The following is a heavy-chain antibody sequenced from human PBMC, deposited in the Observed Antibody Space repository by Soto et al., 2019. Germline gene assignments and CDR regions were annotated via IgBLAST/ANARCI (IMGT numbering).Heavy chain of an antibody. CDR2: IYYSGST. CDR3: AGLGDYYDSSGYYSPLDY. CDR1: GGSVSSGSYY. D-gene: IGHD3-22*01. J-gene: IGHJ4*02. V-gene: IGHV4-61*01. Sequence: SETLSLTCTVSGGSVSSGSYYWSWIRQPPGKGLEWIGYIYYSGSTNYNPSLKRRVTISVDTSKNQFSLKLSSVTAADTAVYYCAGLGDYYDSSGYYSPLDYWGQGTLVTVSS.